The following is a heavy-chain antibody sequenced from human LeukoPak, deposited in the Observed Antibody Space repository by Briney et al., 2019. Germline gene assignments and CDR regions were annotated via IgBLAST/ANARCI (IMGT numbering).Heavy chain of an antibody. J-gene: IGHJ3*01. CDR2: IYYGGST. CDR1: GFIFSSSS. D-gene: IGHD3-22*01. V-gene: IGHV4-38-2*01. Sequence: GSLRLSCAASGFIFSSSSMNWVRQPPGKGLEWIGSIYYGGSTYYNASLRSRVTTSVDTSKNQFSLKLRSVTAADTAVYYCAKSTYYYDTFVNAFDFWGQGTVVTVSS. CDR3: AKSTYYYDTFVNAFDF.